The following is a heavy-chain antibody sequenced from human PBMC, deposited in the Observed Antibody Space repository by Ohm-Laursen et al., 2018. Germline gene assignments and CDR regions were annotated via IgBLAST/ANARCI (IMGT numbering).Heavy chain of an antibody. CDR3: VRHDSTGYFHF. Sequence: SLRLSCAASGFTFSSYTMNWVRQPPGKGLEWVSSISSSSGYIYYADSLKGRFTISRDNAKNTLYLQMNSLRAEDTAVYYCVRHDSTGYFHFWGQGTLVTVTS. V-gene: IGHV3-21*01. D-gene: IGHD3-22*01. CDR2: ISSSSGYI. J-gene: IGHJ4*02. CDR1: GFTFSSYT.